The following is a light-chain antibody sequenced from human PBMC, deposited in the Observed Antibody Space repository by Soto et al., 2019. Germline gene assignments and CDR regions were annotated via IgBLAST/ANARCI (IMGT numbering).Light chain of an antibody. CDR3: QQYNSYLLT. Sequence: DIQMTQSPSTLSASVGDRVTITCRASQSISSWLAWYQQKPGKAPKLLIYDASSLESGVPSRFSGSGSGTEFTLTISSLQPDDFETYYCQQYNSYLLTFGGGTKVDIX. J-gene: IGKJ4*01. V-gene: IGKV1-5*01. CDR2: DAS. CDR1: QSISSW.